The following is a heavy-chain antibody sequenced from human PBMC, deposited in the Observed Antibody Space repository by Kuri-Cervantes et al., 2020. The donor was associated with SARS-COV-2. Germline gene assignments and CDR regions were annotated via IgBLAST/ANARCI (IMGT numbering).Heavy chain of an antibody. CDR3: AGNPRYCSGGSCYSGWFDP. Sequence: SETLSLTCTVSGGSLSSGYYYWTWARQPPGKGLEWFGNIYYSGSASYNPSLKSRVTISVDTSKNQFSLKLSSVTAADTAVYYCAGNPRYCSGGSCYSGWFDPWGQGTLVTVSS. J-gene: IGHJ5*02. CDR1: GGSLSSGYYY. CDR2: IYYSGSA. D-gene: IGHD2-15*01. V-gene: IGHV4-30-4*08.